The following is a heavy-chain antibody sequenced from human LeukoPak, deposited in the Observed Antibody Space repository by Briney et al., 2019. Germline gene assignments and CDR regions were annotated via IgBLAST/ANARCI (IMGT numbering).Heavy chain of an antibody. CDR2: INPNSGGT. J-gene: IGHJ4*02. Sequence: GASVKVSCKSSGYTFTGYDMHWVRQAPGQGREGMGWINPNSGGTNYAQKSQGRVTMTRDTSISTVYMELSRLTPDDTAVYYSARRSSRGTSSPLHYWGQGTLVTVSS. V-gene: IGHV1-2*02. D-gene: IGHD2-15*01. CDR3: ARRSSRGTSSPLHY. CDR1: GYTFTGYD.